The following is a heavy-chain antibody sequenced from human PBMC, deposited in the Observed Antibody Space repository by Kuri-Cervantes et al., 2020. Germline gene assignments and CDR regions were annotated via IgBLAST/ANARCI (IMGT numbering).Heavy chain of an antibody. Sequence: GESLKISCQGSGYSFTSYWIGWVRQMPGKGLEWLGIIYPGDSDTRYSPSFQGQVTISVDKSISTADLQWNSLKDSDTAMYYCARGEIEYMPWVSYLYWGQGTLVTVSS. V-gene: IGHV5-51*01. CDR2: IYPGDSDT. J-gene: IGHJ4*02. CDR1: GYSFTSYW. D-gene: IGHD2-2*01. CDR3: ARGEIEYMPWVSYLY.